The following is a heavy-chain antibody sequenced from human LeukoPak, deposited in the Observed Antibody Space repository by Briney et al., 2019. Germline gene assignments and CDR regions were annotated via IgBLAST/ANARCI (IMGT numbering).Heavy chain of an antibody. Sequence: GSSVKVSCKASGGTFSSYAISWVRQAPGQGLEWMGRIIPIFGTANYAQKFQGRVTITADESTSTAYMELSSLRSEDTAVYYCARDVAPAARVGYYYMDVWGKGTTVTVSS. V-gene: IGHV1-69*15. CDR3: ARDVAPAARVGYYYMDV. D-gene: IGHD2-2*01. J-gene: IGHJ6*03. CDR1: GGTFSSYA. CDR2: IIPIFGTA.